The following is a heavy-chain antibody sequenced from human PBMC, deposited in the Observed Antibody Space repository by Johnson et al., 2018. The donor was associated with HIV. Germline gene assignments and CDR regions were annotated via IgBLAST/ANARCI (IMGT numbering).Heavy chain of an antibody. J-gene: IGHJ3*02. Sequence: QVQLVESGGGLVQPGGSLRLSCAASRFTFSSNDMHWVRQATGKGLEWVAVISYDGSNKYYADSVKGRFTISRDNSKNTLYLQMNSLRAEDTAVYYWASGPQWLGDFDIWGQGTMVTVAS. CDR2: ISYDGSNK. CDR3: ASGPQWLGDFDI. V-gene: IGHV3-30-3*01. CDR1: RFTFSSND. D-gene: IGHD6-19*01.